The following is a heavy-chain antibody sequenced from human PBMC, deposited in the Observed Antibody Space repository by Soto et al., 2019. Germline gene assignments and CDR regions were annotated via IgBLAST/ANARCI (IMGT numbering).Heavy chain of an antibody. D-gene: IGHD1-26*01. J-gene: IGHJ6*02. CDR3: VSGTEVSPSWDV. CDR2: IFYSGST. CDR1: GGSISSGGYY. Sequence: QVQLQESGPGLVKPSQTLSLTCTVSGGSISSGGYYWSWIRQHPGKGLEWIGYIFYSGSTYYNPSLKSRVTISVDTSKNQFSLKLSSVTAADTAVYYCVSGTEVSPSWDVWGQGTTVTVSS. V-gene: IGHV4-31*03.